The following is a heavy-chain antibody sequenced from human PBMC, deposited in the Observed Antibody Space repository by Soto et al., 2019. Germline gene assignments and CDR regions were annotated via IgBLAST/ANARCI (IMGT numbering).Heavy chain of an antibody. V-gene: IGHV2-5*01. Sequence: QIALKESGPTLVKPTATLTLTCTFSGFSVATTGVGVGWVRQPPGKALEFLAVIYWNDDKSYSPSLRNRLTITKDASRNQVVLKMTDMDPVDTATYYCAHIDYTDYLKRPLAYWGQGTPVTVSP. D-gene: IGHD4-17*01. CDR1: GFSVATTGVG. CDR3: AHIDYTDYLKRPLAY. J-gene: IGHJ4*02. CDR2: IYWNDDK.